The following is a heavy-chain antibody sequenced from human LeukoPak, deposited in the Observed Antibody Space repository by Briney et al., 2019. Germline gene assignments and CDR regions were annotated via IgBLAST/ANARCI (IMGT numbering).Heavy chain of an antibody. V-gene: IGHV3-30*02. D-gene: IGHD3-10*01. CDR3: AKDLGELIPFDI. J-gene: IGHJ3*02. Sequence: QPGGSLRLSCAASGFTFSSYGMRWVRQAPGKGLGWVAFIRYDGSNKYYADSVKGRFTISRDNSKNTLYLQMNSLRAEDTAVYYCAKDLGELIPFDIWGQGTMVTVSS. CDR2: IRYDGSNK. CDR1: GFTFSSYG.